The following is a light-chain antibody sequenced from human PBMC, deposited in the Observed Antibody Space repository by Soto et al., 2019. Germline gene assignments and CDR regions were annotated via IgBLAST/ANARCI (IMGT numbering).Light chain of an antibody. J-gene: IGLJ3*02. CDR2: GNR. CDR1: NSNLGAGYD. Sequence: AVVTQPPSVSGAPGQRVTISCTGNNSNLGAGYDVHWYQQLPGAAPKLVIFGNRNRPSGVPERFSGSKSGTSASLAITGLQAEDEADYYCQAYDYSLTAFVFGGGTQLTVL. V-gene: IGLV1-40*01. CDR3: QAYDYSLTAFV.